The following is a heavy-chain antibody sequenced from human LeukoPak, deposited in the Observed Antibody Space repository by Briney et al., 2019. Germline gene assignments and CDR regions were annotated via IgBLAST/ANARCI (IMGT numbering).Heavy chain of an antibody. J-gene: IGHJ4*02. CDR1: GFTFSSYW. CDR2: IKQDGSEK. Sequence: GGSLRLSCAASGFTFSSYWMSWVRQAPGKGLEWVANIKQDGSEKYYADSVKGRFTISRDNAKNSLYLQMNSLRAEDTAVYYCARKSGGILTGYYDFDYWGQGTLVTVSS. V-gene: IGHV3-7*01. D-gene: IGHD3-9*01. CDR3: ARKSGGILTGYYDFDY.